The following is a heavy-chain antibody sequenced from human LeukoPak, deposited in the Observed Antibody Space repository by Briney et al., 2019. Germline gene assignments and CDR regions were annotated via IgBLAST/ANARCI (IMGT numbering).Heavy chain of an antibody. Sequence: ASVKVSCKASGYTFTSYGISWVRQAPGQGLEWMGWISAYNGNTNYAQKLQGRVTMTTDTSTSTAYMELRSLRSDDTAVYYCARDLGYYDFWRGYPPYAFHIWGQGTMVTVSS. D-gene: IGHD3-3*01. J-gene: IGHJ3*02. CDR2: ISAYNGNT. CDR1: GYTFTSYG. V-gene: IGHV1-18*01. CDR3: ARDLGYYDFWRGYPPYAFHI.